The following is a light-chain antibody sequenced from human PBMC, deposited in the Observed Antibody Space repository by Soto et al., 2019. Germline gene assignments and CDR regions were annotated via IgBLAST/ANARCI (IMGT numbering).Light chain of an antibody. J-gene: IGLJ2*01. CDR2: RNN. V-gene: IGLV1-47*01. CDR1: SSNIGSNY. Sequence: QSVLTQPPSASGTPGQRVTISCSGSSSNIGSNYVYWYQQLPVTAPKLLIDRNNQRPSGVPDRFSGSKSGTSASLAISGLRSEDEADYYCAAWDDSLSGPVFGGGTKLTVL. CDR3: AAWDDSLSGPV.